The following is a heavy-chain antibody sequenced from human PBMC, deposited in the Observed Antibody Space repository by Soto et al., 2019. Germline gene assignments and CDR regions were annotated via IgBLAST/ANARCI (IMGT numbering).Heavy chain of an antibody. CDR2: IIPIFGTA. CDR1: GGTFSSYA. V-gene: IGHV1-69*13. Sequence: VKVSCKASGGTFSSYAISWVRQAPGQGLEWMGGIIPIFGTANYAQKFQGRVTITADESTSTAYMELSSLRSEDTAVYYCAREAARRAKNWFDPWGQGTLVTVSS. J-gene: IGHJ5*02. D-gene: IGHD6-6*01. CDR3: AREAARRAKNWFDP.